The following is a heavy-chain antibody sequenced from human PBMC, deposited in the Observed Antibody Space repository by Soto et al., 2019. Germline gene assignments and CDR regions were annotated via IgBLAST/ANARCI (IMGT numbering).Heavy chain of an antibody. D-gene: IGHD2-15*01. CDR3: AKEGPTRWWSTNYYYYYYGMDV. J-gene: IGHJ6*02. CDR1: GFTFSSYG. Sequence: QVQLVESGGGVVQPGRSLRLSCAASGFTFSSYGMHWVRQAPGKGLEWVAVISYDGSNKYYADSVKGRFTISRDNSKNTLYLQMNSLRAEDTAVYYCAKEGPTRWWSTNYYYYYYGMDVWGQGTTVTVSS. V-gene: IGHV3-30*18. CDR2: ISYDGSNK.